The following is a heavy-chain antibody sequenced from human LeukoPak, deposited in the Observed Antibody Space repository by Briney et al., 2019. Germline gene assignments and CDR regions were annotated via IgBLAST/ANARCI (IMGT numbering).Heavy chain of an antibody. Sequence: ASVKVACKTSGYTFFSYGITCVRQAPGQGLEWMGWISANNGDTKYAPKFQGRVTMTTESNTRTAYLDVRSLRSDDTAVYYCARDGVHSGTTDFWGQGTLITVAS. D-gene: IGHD1-1*01. CDR3: ARDGVHSGTTDF. V-gene: IGHV1-18*01. CDR2: ISANNGDT. J-gene: IGHJ4*02. CDR1: GYTFFSYG.